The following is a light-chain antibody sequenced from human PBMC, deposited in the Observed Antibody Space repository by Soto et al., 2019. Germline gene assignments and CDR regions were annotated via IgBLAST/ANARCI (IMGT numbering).Light chain of an antibody. CDR2: GAS. J-gene: IGKJ1*01. CDR1: QSVSNNY. V-gene: IGKV3-20*01. CDR3: QQYGSSGT. Sequence: IVLTHAPGTLSLSPGGIATLSGMSIQSVSNNYLVWYQQKPGQAPRLLIYGASNRATGIPDRSSGSGYGTDFTLTISRLEPEDFAVYYCQQYGSSGTFGQGTKVDIK.